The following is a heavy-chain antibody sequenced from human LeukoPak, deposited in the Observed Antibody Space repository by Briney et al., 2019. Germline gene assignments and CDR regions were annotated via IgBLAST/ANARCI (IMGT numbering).Heavy chain of an antibody. V-gene: IGHV4-39*07. CDR3: ARGSKISIFGVLTNYYYYMDV. J-gene: IGHJ6*03. CDR1: GGSISSSSYY. CDR2: IYYSGST. Sequence: SETLSLTCTVSGGSISSSSYYWGWIRQPPGKGLEWIGSIYYSGSTYYNPSLKSRVTISVDTSKNQFSLKLSSVTAADTAVYYCARGSKISIFGVLTNYYYYMDVWGKGTTVTVSS. D-gene: IGHD3-3*01.